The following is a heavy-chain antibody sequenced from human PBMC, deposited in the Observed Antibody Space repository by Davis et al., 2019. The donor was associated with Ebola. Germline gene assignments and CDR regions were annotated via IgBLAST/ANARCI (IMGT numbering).Heavy chain of an antibody. CDR1: GYTFTSYA. J-gene: IGHJ6*02. Sequence: ASVKVSCKASGYTFTSYAMHWVRQAPGQRLEWMGWINAGNGNTKYSQKFQGRVTITRDTSASTAYMELSSLRSEDTAAYYCARESQWLDDFGPTNYYGMDVWGQGTTVTVSS. D-gene: IGHD6-19*01. V-gene: IGHV1-3*01. CDR3: ARESQWLDDFGPTNYYGMDV. CDR2: INAGNGNT.